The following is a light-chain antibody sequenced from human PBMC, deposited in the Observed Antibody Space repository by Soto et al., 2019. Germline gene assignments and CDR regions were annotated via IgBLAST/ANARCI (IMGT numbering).Light chain of an antibody. Sequence: EVVMTQSPATLSVSPGERATLSCRASQSVSSNLAWYQHKPGQAPRLLIYGTSNRAAGVPASFSGSGSGTEFTLTISSLQSEDFAVYYCQQYNNWPPEGTFGQGTKLEIK. CDR2: GTS. J-gene: IGKJ2*01. CDR1: QSVSSN. V-gene: IGKV3-15*01. CDR3: QQYNNWPPEGT.